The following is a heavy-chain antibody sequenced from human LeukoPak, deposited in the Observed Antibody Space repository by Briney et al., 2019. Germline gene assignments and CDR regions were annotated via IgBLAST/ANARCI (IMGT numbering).Heavy chain of an antibody. CDR3: ARAPIGAKSHDAFDI. CDR1: GGSISSYY. J-gene: IGHJ3*02. Sequence: PSETLSLTCTVSGGSISSYYWSWIRQPPGKGLEWIGEINHSGSTNYNPFLKSRVTISVDTSKNQFSLKLSSVTAADTAVYYCARAPIGAKSHDAFDIWGQGTMVTVSS. CDR2: INHSGST. V-gene: IGHV4-34*01. D-gene: IGHD4/OR15-4a*01.